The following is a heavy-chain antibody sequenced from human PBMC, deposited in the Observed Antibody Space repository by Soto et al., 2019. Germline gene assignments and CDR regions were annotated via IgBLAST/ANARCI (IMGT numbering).Heavy chain of an antibody. CDR1: GGTFSSYA. CDR3: AREGYSSSWYGVRPGWFDP. V-gene: IGHV1-69*12. D-gene: IGHD6-13*01. CDR2: IIPIFGTA. Sequence: QVQLVQSGAEVKKPGSSVKVSCKASGGTFSSYAISWVRQAPGQGLEWIGGIIPIFGTANYAQKFQGRVTITADESTSTAYMELSSLRSEDTAVYYCAREGYSSSWYGVRPGWFDPWGQGTLVTVSS. J-gene: IGHJ5*02.